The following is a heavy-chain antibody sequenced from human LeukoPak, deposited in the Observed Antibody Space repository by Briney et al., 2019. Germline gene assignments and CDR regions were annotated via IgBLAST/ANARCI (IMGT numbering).Heavy chain of an antibody. D-gene: IGHD3-10*01. CDR2: IYHSGST. CDR1: GGSISSGGYS. V-gene: IGHV4-30-2*01. CDR3: ARDSGSGSREYFQH. Sequence: SETLSLTCAVSGGSISSGGYSWSWIRQPPGKGLEWIGYIYHSGSTYYNPSLKSRVTISVDRSKNQFSLKLSSVTAADTAVYYCARDSGSGSREYFQHWGQGTLVTVSS. J-gene: IGHJ1*01.